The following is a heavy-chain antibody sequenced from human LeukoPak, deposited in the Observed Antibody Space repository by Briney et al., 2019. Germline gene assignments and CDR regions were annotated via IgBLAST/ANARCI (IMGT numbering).Heavy chain of an antibody. CDR1: GFTFSIYG. D-gene: IGHD1-26*01. CDR3: AKDRGSYSGEPFHSYGLDA. V-gene: IGHV3-30*18. J-gene: IGHJ6*02. CDR2: TSFDGSNK. Sequence: GRSLRLSCAASGFTFSIYGMHWVRQAPGKGLEWVAVTSFDGSNKYYADSVKGRFTISRDNSKNTLNLQMNSLRAEDTAVYYCAKDRGSYSGEPFHSYGLDAWGQGTTVTVSS.